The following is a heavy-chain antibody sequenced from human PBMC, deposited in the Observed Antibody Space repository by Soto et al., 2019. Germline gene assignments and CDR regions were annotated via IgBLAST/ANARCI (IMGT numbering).Heavy chain of an antibody. CDR3: AKVGLRFLEWLSNPRYYFDY. D-gene: IGHD3-3*01. J-gene: IGHJ4*02. V-gene: IGHV3-23*01. CDR2: ISGSGGST. CDR1: GFTFSSYA. Sequence: PGGSLRLSCAASGFTFSSYAMSWVRQAPGRGLEWVSAISGSGGSTYYADSVKGRFTISRDNSKNTLYLQMNSLRAEDTAVYYCAKVGLRFLEWLSNPRYYFDYWGQGTLVTVSS.